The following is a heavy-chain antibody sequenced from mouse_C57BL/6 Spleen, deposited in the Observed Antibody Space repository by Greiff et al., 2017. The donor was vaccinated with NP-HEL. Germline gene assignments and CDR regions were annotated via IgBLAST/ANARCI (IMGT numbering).Heavy chain of an antibody. V-gene: IGHV7-3*01. Sequence: DVKLVESGGGLVQPGGSLSLSCAASGFTFTDYYMSWVRQPPGKALEWLGFIRNKANGYTTEYSASVKGRFTISRDNSQSILYLQMNALRAEDSATYYCARSTGKGLAYWGQGTLVTVSA. CDR1: GFTFTDYY. J-gene: IGHJ3*01. CDR2: IRNKANGYTT. CDR3: ARSTGKGLAY. D-gene: IGHD4-1*01.